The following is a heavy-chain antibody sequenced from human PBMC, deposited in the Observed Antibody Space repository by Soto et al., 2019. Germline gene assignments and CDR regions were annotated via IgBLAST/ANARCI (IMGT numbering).Heavy chain of an antibody. J-gene: IGHJ4*02. CDR1: QFTFSDYA. Sequence: PGESLKISCAASQFTFSDYAMSWVRQAPGKGLEWVSAISSSGGSTYYADSVKGRFTISRDNSRNTLYLRMNSLRAEDTALYYCAKDINVVVRTASYYFDYWGQGTPVTVSS. D-gene: IGHD2-2*01. CDR3: AKDINVVVRTASYYFDY. CDR2: ISSSGGST. V-gene: IGHV3-23*01.